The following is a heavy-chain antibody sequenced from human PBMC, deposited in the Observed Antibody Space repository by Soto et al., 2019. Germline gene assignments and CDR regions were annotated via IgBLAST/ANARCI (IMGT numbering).Heavy chain of an antibody. CDR1: GYSFTSYW. CDR3: ACQYVAHSSSIAVAGTDAFDI. D-gene: IGHD6-19*01. Sequence: PGESLKISCKGSGYSFTSYWIGWVRQMPGKGLEWVGIIYPGDSDTRYSPSFQGQVTISADKSISTAYLQWSSLKASDTAMYYCACQYVAHSSSIAVAGTDAFDIWGQGTMVTVSS. V-gene: IGHV5-51*01. CDR2: IYPGDSDT. J-gene: IGHJ3*02.